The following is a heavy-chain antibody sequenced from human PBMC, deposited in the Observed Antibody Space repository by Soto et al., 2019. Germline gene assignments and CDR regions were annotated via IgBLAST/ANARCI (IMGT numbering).Heavy chain of an antibody. D-gene: IGHD6-13*01. CDR2: IYSGGST. V-gene: IGHV3-66*01. CDR3: ASLVRAAAGTMVDY. Sequence: GGSLRLSCAASGFTVSSNYMSWVRQAPGKGLEWVSVIYSGGSTYYADSVKGRFTISRDNSKNTLYLQMNSLRAEDTAVYYCASLVRAAAGTMVDYWGQGTLVTVSS. J-gene: IGHJ4*02. CDR1: GFTVSSNY.